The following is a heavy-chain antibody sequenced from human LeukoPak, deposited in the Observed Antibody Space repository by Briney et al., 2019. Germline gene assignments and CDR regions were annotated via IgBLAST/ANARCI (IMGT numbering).Heavy chain of an antibody. Sequence: GGSLRLSCAASGFTVSSNYMSWVRQAPGKGLEWVSVIYSGGSTYYADSVKGRFTISRDNSKNTLYLQMNSLRAEDTAVYYCAIIRIRGVSNDAFDIWGQGTMVTVSS. CDR3: AIIRIRGVSNDAFDI. D-gene: IGHD3-10*01. CDR2: IYSGGST. J-gene: IGHJ3*02. V-gene: IGHV3-53*01. CDR1: GFTVSSNY.